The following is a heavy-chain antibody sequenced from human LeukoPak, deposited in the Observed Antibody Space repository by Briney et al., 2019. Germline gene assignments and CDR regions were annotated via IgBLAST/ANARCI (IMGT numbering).Heavy chain of an antibody. CDR2: TNWDGAST. J-gene: IGHJ6*03. V-gene: IGHV3-20*04. D-gene: IGHD2-2*01. Sequence: QLGGSLRLSCAASGFRFDDYGMSWVRHVPGKGLQWVAGTNWDGASTGYADSVKGRFTISRDNGKNFVYLQMNSLRVEDTALYFCGRVYCSTTSCYDYYDYYMDVWGKGTTVTVSS. CDR3: GRVYCSTTSCYDYYDYYMDV. CDR1: GFRFDDYG.